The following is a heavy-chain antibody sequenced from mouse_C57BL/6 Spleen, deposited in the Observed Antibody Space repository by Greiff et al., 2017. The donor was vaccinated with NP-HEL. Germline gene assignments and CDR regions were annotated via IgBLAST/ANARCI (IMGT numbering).Heavy chain of an antibody. V-gene: IGHV1-82*01. J-gene: IGHJ2*01. CDR2: IYPGDGDT. CDR1: GYAFSSSW. Sequence: QVQLKESGPELVKPGASVKISCKASGYAFSSSWMNWVKQRPGKGLEWIGRIYPGDGDTNYNGKFKGKATLTADKSSSTAYMQLSSLTSEDSAVYFCAREGYDYDVDFDYWGQGTTLTVSS. CDR3: AREGYDYDVDFDY. D-gene: IGHD2-4*01.